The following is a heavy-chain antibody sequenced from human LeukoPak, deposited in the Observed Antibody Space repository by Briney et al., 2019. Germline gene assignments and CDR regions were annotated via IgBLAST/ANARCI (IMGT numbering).Heavy chain of an antibody. J-gene: IGHJ3*02. CDR3: ARVGRHYDSSGYVFDAFDI. CDR1: GGTFSSYA. CDR2: IIPIFGTA. Sequence: SVKVSCKASGGTFSSYAISWVRQAPGQGLEWMGGIIPIFGTANYAQKFQGRVTITADESTSTAYMELSSLRSEDTAVYYCARVGRHYDSSGYVFDAFDIWGQGTMVTVSS. D-gene: IGHD3-22*01. V-gene: IGHV1-69*13.